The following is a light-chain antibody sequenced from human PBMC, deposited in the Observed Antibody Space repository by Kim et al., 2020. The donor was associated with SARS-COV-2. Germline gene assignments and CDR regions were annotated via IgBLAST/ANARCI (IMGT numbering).Light chain of an antibody. J-gene: IGKJ4*01. V-gene: IGKV3-11*01. CDR3: QQRSNWPPT. CDR1: WCLRGH. CDR2: DA. Sequence: SLPPGGRALLPCRARWCLRGHLAVYQQKPGRPPRLLIFDAHRATGIPARFSSRGSGTDFTLPISSLEPEDSAFDFCQQRSNWPPTFGGGTKVEIK.